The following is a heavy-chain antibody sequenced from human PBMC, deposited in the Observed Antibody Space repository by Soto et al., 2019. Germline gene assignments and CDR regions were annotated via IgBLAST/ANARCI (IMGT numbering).Heavy chain of an antibody. CDR3: ARGSSYGRSSGPDY. CDR2: TSGYNTHT. Sequence: QIQLVQSGAEVKKPGTSVKVTCKTSGYTFSSYGVTWVRQAPGQGLEWIGWTSGYNTHTNYAPKLHDRVIMTTDLPAGTASMELRSLRSDDTAIYCCARGSSYGRSSGPDYWGQGTLVIVSS. CDR1: GYTFSSYG. D-gene: IGHD6-13*01. V-gene: IGHV1-18*01. J-gene: IGHJ4*02.